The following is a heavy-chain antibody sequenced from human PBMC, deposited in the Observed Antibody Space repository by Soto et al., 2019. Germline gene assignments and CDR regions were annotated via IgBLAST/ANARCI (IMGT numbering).Heavy chain of an antibody. Sequence: EVQLVESGGGLVQPGGSLRLSCAASGFTFSSYEMNWVRQAPGKGLEWVSYISSSGSTIYYADSVKGRFTISRDNAKNSLYLQMNSLRAKDTAVYYCAKQQLAIVYGMDVWGQGTTVTVSS. D-gene: IGHD6-13*01. J-gene: IGHJ6*02. CDR2: ISSSGSTI. CDR3: AKQQLAIVYGMDV. V-gene: IGHV3-48*03. CDR1: GFTFSSYE.